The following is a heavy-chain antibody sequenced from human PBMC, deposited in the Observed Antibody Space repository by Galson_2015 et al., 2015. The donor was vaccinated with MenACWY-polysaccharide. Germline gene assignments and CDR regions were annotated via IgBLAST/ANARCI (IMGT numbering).Heavy chain of an antibody. J-gene: IGHJ5*02. D-gene: IGHD2-2*01. CDR3: THQYASSWFDP. CDR1: GFSLSTSGVA. CDR2: IHWDDDK. Sequence: PALEKPTQTLTLTCTFSGFSLSTSGVAVGWIRQPPGKALEWLALIHWDDDKRYSPSLKNRLTITKDTSKNQVVLTLTNMDPVDTATYYCTHQYASSWFDPWGQGTLVTVSS. V-gene: IGHV2-5*02.